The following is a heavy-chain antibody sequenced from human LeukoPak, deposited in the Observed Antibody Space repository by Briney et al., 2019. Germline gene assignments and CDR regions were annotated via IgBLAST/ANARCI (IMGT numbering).Heavy chain of an antibody. CDR3: ARGAYGDYGFYAFDI. J-gene: IGHJ3*02. Sequence: GGSLRLSCAGSGFTFSSYWMHWVRQAPGKGLVWVSRINSDGSSTSYADSVKGRFTISRDNAKNTLYLQMNSLRAEDTAVYYCARGAYGDYGFYAFDIWGQGTMVTVSS. CDR1: GFTFSSYW. V-gene: IGHV3-74*01. D-gene: IGHD4-17*01. CDR2: INSDGSST.